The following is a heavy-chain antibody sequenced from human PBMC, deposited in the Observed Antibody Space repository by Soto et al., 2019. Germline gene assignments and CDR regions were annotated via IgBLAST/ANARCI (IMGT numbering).Heavy chain of an antibody. Sequence: SETLSLTCTVSGGSISSGGYYWSWIRQHPGKGLEWIGYIYYSGSTYYNPSLKSRVTISVDTSKNQFSLKLSSVTAADTAVYYCASSRVDPEYGDYVHWGQGTLVTVSS. CDR2: IYYSGST. CDR1: GGSISSGGYY. V-gene: IGHV4-31*03. CDR3: ASSRVDPEYGDYVH. D-gene: IGHD4-17*01. J-gene: IGHJ4*02.